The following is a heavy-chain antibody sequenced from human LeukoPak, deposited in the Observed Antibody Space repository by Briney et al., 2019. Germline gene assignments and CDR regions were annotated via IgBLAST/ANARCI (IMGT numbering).Heavy chain of an antibody. D-gene: IGHD2-21*02. CDR2: IYYSGST. CDR3: ARLCGGDCSPYTDAFDI. J-gene: IGHJ3*02. V-gene: IGHV4-61*05. Sequence: SETLSLTCTVSGGSISSSSYYWSWIRQPPGKGLEWIGYIYYSGSTNYNPSLKSRVTISVDTSKNQFSLKLSSVTAADTAVYYCARLCGGDCSPYTDAFDIWGQGTMVTVSS. CDR1: GGSISSSSYY.